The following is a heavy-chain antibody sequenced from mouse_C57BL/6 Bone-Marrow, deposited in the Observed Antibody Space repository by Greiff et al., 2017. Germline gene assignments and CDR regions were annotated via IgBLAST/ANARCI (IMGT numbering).Heavy chain of an antibody. CDR2: IYPRDGRT. V-gene: IGHV1-85*01. D-gene: IGHD2-4*01. J-gene: IGHJ3*01. CDR1: GYTFTSYD. Sequence: QVQLQQSGPELVKPGASVKLSCKASGYTFTSYDINWVKQRPGQGLEWIGWIYPRDGRTKYNEKFKGKATLTVDTSSSTAYMELHSLTSEDSAVYFCAMGDYDTWFAYWGQGTLVTVSA. CDR3: AMGDYDTWFAY.